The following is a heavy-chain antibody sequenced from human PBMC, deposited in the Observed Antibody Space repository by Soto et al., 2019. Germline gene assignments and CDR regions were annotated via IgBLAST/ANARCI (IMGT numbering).Heavy chain of an antibody. CDR2: INHSGST. CDR3: ARVGAVARRTTKYYFDY. J-gene: IGHJ4*02. Sequence: SETLSLTCAVYGGSFSGYYWSWIRQPPGKGLEWIGEINHSGSTNYNPSLKSRVTISVDTSKNQFSLKLSSVTAADTAVYYCARVGAVARRTTKYYFDYWGQGTLVTVSS. CDR1: GGSFSGYY. D-gene: IGHD6-19*01. V-gene: IGHV4-34*01.